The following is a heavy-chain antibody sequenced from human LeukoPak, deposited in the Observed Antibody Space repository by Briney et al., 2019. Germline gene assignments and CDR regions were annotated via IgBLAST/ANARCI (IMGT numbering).Heavy chain of an antibody. Sequence: PGGSLRLSCAASGFTFSSYWMSWVRQAPGKGLEWVANIKQDGSEKYYVDSVKGRFTISRDNAKNSLYLQMNSLRAEDTAVYYCARCPTVTGYYYYMDVWGKGTTVTISS. J-gene: IGHJ6*03. V-gene: IGHV3-7*01. D-gene: IGHD4-17*01. CDR3: ARCPTVTGYYYYMDV. CDR1: GFTFSSYW. CDR2: IKQDGSEK.